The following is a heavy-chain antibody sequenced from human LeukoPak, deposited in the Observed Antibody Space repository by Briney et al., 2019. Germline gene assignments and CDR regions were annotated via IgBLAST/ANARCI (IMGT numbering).Heavy chain of an antibody. V-gene: IGHV4-34*01. CDR3: TRAITMVRGLI. CDR1: GGSFSGYY. CDR2: INHSGST. J-gene: IGHJ3*02. Sequence: SETLSLTCAVYGGSFSGYYWSWIRQPPGKGLEWIGEINHSGSTNYNPSLKSRVTISVDTSKNQFSLKLSSVTAADTAVYYCTRAITMVRGLIWGQGTMVTVSS. D-gene: IGHD3-10*01.